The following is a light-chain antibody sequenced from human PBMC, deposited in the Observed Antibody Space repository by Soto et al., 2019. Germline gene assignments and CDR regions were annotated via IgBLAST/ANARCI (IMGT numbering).Light chain of an antibody. CDR1: SSNIGAGFD. Sequence: QSVLTQPPSVSGAPGQTVTISCTGTSSNIGAGFDVHWYQQLPGAAPKLLIYANTDRPSGVPARFSGSKSVPSASLAITGLQPEDEADYFCLSYDTSLRGVFGGGTKLTVL. CDR3: LSYDTSLRGV. CDR2: ANT. J-gene: IGLJ2*01. V-gene: IGLV1-40*01.